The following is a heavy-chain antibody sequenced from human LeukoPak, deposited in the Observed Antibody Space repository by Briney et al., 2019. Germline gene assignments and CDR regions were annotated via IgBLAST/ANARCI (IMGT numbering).Heavy chain of an antibody. CDR1: GGSISSGSYY. V-gene: IGHV4-61*02. CDR2: IYTSGST. D-gene: IGHD3-3*01. CDR3: ARDPYYDRYGMDV. J-gene: IGHJ6*02. Sequence: PSETLSLTCTVSGGSISSGSYYWSWIRQPAGKGLEWIGRIYTSGSTNCNPSLKSRVTISVDTPKNQFSLKLSSVTAADTAVYYCARDPYYDRYGMDVWGQGTTVTVSS.